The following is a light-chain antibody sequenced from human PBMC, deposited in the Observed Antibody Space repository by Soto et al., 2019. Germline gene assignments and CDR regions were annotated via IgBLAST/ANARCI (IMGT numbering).Light chain of an antibody. J-gene: IGKJ1*01. V-gene: IGKV1-5*03. Sequence: DLQMTQSPSTLSASVADRVTITCRASQSINSWLAWYQQKPGKAPKLLIYKASSLESGVPSRFSGSGSGTEFTLTISSLQPDDFATYYCQQYNYLWTFGQGTKVEIK. CDR3: QQYNYLWT. CDR1: QSINSW. CDR2: KAS.